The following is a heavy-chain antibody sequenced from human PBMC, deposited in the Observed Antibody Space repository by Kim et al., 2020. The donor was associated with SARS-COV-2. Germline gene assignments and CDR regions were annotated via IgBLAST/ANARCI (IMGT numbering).Heavy chain of an antibody. D-gene: IGHD3-3*01. V-gene: IGHV3-30*18. CDR1: GFTFSSYG. J-gene: IGHJ6*02. CDR2: ISYDGSNK. Sequence: GGSLRLSCAASGFTFSSYGMHWVRQAPGKGLEWVAVISYDGSNKYYADSVKVRFTISRDNSKNTLYLQMNSLRAEDTAVYYCAKSDFWSGYYTARYYYYYGMDVWGQDTTVTVSS. CDR3: AKSDFWSGYYTARYYYYYGMDV.